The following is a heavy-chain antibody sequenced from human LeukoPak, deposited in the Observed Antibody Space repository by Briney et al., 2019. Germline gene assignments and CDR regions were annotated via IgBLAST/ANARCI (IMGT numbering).Heavy chain of an antibody. V-gene: IGHV4-59*01. Sequence: PSETLSLTCTVSGGSISSYYWSWIRQPPGKGLEWIGYIYYSGSTNYNPSLKSRVTISVDTSKNQFSLKLSSVTAADTAVYYCAGLPVDYSSYVDYWGQGTLVTVSS. CDR2: IYYSGST. D-gene: IGHD4-11*01. CDR1: GGSISSYY. CDR3: AGLPVDYSSYVDY. J-gene: IGHJ4*02.